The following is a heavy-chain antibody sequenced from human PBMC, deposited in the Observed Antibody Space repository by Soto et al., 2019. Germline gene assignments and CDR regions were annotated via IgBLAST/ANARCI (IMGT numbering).Heavy chain of an antibody. CDR3: VKDWTGDTCPCMDV. Sequence: VQLLESGGGLVQPGGSLRLSCAASGFTFNNYAMTWVRQAPGKGLGWVSTISGSDGSTYYADSVKGRLTISRDNSKNALYLQMSSLRAEDTALYYCVKDWTGDTCPCMDVWGQGTTVTVSS. CDR1: GFTFNNYA. D-gene: IGHD2-8*02. CDR2: ISGSDGST. J-gene: IGHJ6*01. V-gene: IGHV3-23*01.